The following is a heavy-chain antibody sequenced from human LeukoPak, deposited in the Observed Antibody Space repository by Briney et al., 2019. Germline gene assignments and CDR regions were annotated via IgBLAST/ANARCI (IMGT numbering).Heavy chain of an antibody. CDR3: ARAQWLSPKSTPSY. D-gene: IGHD6-19*01. Sequence: SVKVSCKASGGTFSSYAISWVRQAPGQGLEWMGGIIPIFGTTNYAQKFQGRVTITADKSTSTAYMELSSLRSEDTAVYYCARAQWLSPKSTPSYWGQGTLVTVSS. CDR1: GGTFSSYA. CDR2: IIPIFGTT. V-gene: IGHV1-69*06. J-gene: IGHJ4*02.